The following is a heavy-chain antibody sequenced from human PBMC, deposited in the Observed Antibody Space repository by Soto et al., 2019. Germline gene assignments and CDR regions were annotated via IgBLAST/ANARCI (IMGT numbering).Heavy chain of an antibody. D-gene: IGHD2-15*01. CDR2: INQDGSEK. V-gene: IGHV3-7*03. CDR1: EFTFNNFW. Sequence: LRLSCAASEFTFNNFWMTWVRQAPGKGLECVANINQDGSEKYYVNSVKGRFTISRDNAKNSLYLQMNSLRAEDTAIYYCAKGGPYYYYGMDVWGQGTTVTVSS. CDR3: AKGGPYYYYGMDV. J-gene: IGHJ6*02.